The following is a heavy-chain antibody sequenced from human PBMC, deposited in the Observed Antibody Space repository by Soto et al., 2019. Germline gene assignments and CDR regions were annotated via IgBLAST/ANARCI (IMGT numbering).Heavy chain of an antibody. CDR2: INSDGSST. D-gene: IGHD2-15*01. CDR3: AREVRYCSGGSCYFGWFDP. Sequence: PGGSMRLSCAASGFTFSSYWMHWVRQEPGKGLVWVSRINSDGSSTSYADSVKGRFTISRDNAKNTLYLQMNSLRAEDTAVYYCAREVRYCSGGSCYFGWFDPWGQGTLVTVSS. V-gene: IGHV3-74*01. J-gene: IGHJ5*02. CDR1: GFTFSSYW.